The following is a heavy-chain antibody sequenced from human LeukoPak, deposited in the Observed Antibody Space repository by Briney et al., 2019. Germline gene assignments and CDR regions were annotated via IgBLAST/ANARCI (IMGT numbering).Heavy chain of an antibody. J-gene: IGHJ5*02. CDR3: ARDRYNWNYRWFDP. Sequence: PSETLSLTCAVYGGSFSGYYWSWIRQPPGKGLEWIGEINHSGSTNYNPSLKSRVTISVDTSKNQFSLKLSSVTAADTAVYYCARDRYNWNYRWFDPWGQGTLVTVSS. CDR2: INHSGST. V-gene: IGHV4-34*01. CDR1: GGSFSGYY. D-gene: IGHD1-7*01.